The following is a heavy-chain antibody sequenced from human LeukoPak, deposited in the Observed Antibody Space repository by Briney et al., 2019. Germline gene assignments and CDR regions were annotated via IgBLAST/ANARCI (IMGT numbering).Heavy chain of an antibody. D-gene: IGHD1-26*01. Sequence: ASLKLSCTASGYTFTSYGISWVRQAPGQGLEWMGWISANNGNTNYAQKLHGRITMPTDTPPSAAYMELRSLRSDVTAVYYGARWGGGYQVDYGGEGTRVTVS. J-gene: IGHJ4*02. CDR2: ISANNGNT. CDR3: ARWGGGYQVDY. CDR1: GYTFTSYG. V-gene: IGHV1-18*01.